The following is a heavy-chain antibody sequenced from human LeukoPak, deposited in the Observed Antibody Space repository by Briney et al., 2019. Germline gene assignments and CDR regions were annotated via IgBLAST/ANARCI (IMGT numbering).Heavy chain of an antibody. V-gene: IGHV1-2*02. Sequence: ASVKVSCKASGYTFTGYYIHWVRQAPGQGLEWMGWINPNSGGTNYAQKFQGRVTMTRDTSISTAYMELSRLRSDDTAVYYCARDFGGKWLLRTYFDYWGQGTLVTVSS. D-gene: IGHD5-12*01. J-gene: IGHJ4*02. CDR2: INPNSGGT. CDR1: GYTFTGYY. CDR3: ARDFGGKWLLRTYFDY.